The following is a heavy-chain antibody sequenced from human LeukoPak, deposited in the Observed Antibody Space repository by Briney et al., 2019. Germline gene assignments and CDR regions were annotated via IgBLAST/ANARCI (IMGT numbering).Heavy chain of an antibody. Sequence: ASVKVSCKASGFTLTRKGISGVRQAPGQGLEWMGWIGTYNGLTDYAQRFQGRVTMTTDTSTNTAYMELRSLKSDDTAVYFCARSNDYDSWSGYYYFDYWGQGTVVTVSS. CDR3: ARSNDYDSWSGYYYFDY. V-gene: IGHV1-18*01. CDR2: IGTYNGLT. J-gene: IGHJ4*02. CDR1: GFTLTRKG. D-gene: IGHD3-3*01.